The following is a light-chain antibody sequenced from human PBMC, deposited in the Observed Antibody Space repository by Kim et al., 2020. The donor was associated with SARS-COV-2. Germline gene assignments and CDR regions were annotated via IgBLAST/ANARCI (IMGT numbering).Light chain of an antibody. Sequence: EIVMTQPPATLSVSPGESATLSCRASQSVSSHLAWYQQKPGQAPRLLIYNASTRATGIPARFSGSGSGTEFTLTMISLQSEDSAIYYCQQYNNWPPLTFGGGTKVDIK. J-gene: IGKJ4*01. CDR1: QSVSSH. V-gene: IGKV3-15*01. CDR3: QQYNNWPPLT. CDR2: NAS.